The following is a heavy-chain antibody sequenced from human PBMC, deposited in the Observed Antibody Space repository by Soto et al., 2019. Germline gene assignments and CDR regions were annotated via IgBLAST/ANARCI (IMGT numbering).Heavy chain of an antibody. CDR2: IYYSGST. Sequence: TSETLSLTCTVSGGSISSGGYYWSWIRQHPGKGLEWIGYIYYSGSTYYNPSLKSRVTISVDTSKNQFSLKLSSVTAADTAVYYCARDRSYGSITGTTGFDYWGQGTLVTVSS. V-gene: IGHV4-31*03. J-gene: IGHJ4*02. CDR1: GGSISSGGYY. CDR3: ARDRSYGSITGTTGFDY. D-gene: IGHD1-7*01.